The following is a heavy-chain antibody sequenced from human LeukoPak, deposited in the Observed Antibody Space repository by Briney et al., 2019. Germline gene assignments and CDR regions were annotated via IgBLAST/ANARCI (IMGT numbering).Heavy chain of an antibody. V-gene: IGHV3-30*04. CDR3: AKVWFGESRFDY. CDR1: GFTFSSYA. CDR2: ISHDGSNK. Sequence: GGSLRLSCAASGFTFSSYAMHWVRQAPGKGLEWVAVISHDGSNKYYADSVKGRFTISRDNSKNTLYLQMSSLRAEDTAVYYCAKVWFGESRFDYWGQGTLVTVSS. D-gene: IGHD3-10*01. J-gene: IGHJ4*02.